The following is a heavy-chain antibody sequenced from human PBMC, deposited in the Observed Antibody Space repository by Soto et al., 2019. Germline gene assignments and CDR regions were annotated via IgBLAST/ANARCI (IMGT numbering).Heavy chain of an antibody. D-gene: IGHD2-15*01. V-gene: IGHV3-23*01. CDR2: INIGGGTT. CDR1: GFTFSSYA. J-gene: IGHJ3*02. CDR3: ARDGAYCSGGSCYRGAFDI. Sequence: GGSLRLSCAASGFTFSSYAMSWVRQAAGKGLEWVSAINIGGGTTYYADSVKGRFTISRDNSKDTLYLQMHSLRADDTAVYYCARDGAYCSGGSCYRGAFDIWGQGTMVTVSS.